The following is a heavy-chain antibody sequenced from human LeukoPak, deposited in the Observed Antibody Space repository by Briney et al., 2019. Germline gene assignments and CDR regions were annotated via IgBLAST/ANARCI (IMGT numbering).Heavy chain of an antibody. CDR1: GGSISSYY. J-gene: IGHJ5*02. Sequence: SETLSLTCTVSGGSISSYYWSWIRQPPGKGLEWIGYIYYSGSTNYNPSLKSRVTISVDTSKNQFSLKLSSVTAADTAVYYCARHWVEVAGRLYRFDPWGQGTLITVSS. V-gene: IGHV4-59*08. CDR3: ARHWVEVAGRLYRFDP. D-gene: IGHD6-19*01. CDR2: IYYSGST.